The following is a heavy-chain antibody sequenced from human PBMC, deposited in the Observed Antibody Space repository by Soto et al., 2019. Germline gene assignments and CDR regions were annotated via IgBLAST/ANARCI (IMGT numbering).Heavy chain of an antibody. D-gene: IGHD1-26*01. V-gene: IGHV4-30-2*01. CDR2: IYHSGST. J-gene: IGHJ4*02. CDR1: GGSISSCGYS. Sequence: SETLSLTCAVSGGSISSCGYSWSWIRQPPGKGLEWIGYIYHSGSTYYNPSLKSRVTISVDRSKNQFSLKLSSVTAADTAVYYCAAGRGLPRYYRRQGTLVTVAS. CDR3: AAGRGLPRYY.